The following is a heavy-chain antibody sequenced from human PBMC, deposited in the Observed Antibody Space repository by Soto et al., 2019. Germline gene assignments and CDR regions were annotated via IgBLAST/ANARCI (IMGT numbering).Heavy chain of an antibody. CDR2: VNHSGEA. V-gene: IGHV4-34*01. CDR1: GAAFRDSY. J-gene: IGHJ5*01. Sequence: SDTLSLTLVVYGAAFRDSYCVEVRRPPGKGLEWIGEVNHSGEATYNPSLQSRITISLDPSNNQFSLKMTCVVVAYAAMYLCPQPERLPRSWFEPWGQGTQGNVP. CDR3: PQPERLPRSWFEP. D-gene: IGHD2-2*01.